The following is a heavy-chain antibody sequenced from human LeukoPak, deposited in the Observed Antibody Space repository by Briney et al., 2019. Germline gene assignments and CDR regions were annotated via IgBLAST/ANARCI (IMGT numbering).Heavy chain of an antibody. Sequence: SETLSLTCTVPGGSISSYYWSWIRQSPGKALEWIAYTHYSGDTKYNPSLRGRVTISVDTSKNYFSLRLTSVTAADTAIYYCARQPGGTAAFDIWGQGTMVTVSS. V-gene: IGHV4-59*08. D-gene: IGHD1-14*01. J-gene: IGHJ3*02. CDR3: ARQPGGTAAFDI. CDR1: GGSISSYY. CDR2: THYSGDT.